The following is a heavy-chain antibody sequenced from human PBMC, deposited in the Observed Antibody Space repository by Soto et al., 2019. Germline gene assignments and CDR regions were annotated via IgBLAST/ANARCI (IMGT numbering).Heavy chain of an antibody. CDR3: ARRDTSGFLRYFDN. CDR1: GCTFSSFINYP. V-gene: IGHV1-69*06. J-gene: IGHJ4*02. CDR2: IVPNVGTV. Sequence: AASVKVSCKSSGCTFSSFINYPINWVRQAPGQGLEWMGGIVPNVGTVNYAQKFRGKVTITADKSTGTAYMELSSLRSEDTALYYCARRDTSGFLRYFDNWGQGTQVTVSS. D-gene: IGHD3-3*01.